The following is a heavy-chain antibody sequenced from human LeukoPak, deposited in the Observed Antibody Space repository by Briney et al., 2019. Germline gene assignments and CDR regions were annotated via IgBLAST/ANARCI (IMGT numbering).Heavy chain of an antibody. J-gene: IGHJ4*02. D-gene: IGHD3-10*01. CDR2: ISGSGGST. CDR1: GFTFSSYA. Sequence: QPGGSLRLSCAASGFTFSSYAMSWVRQAPGKGLEWVSAISGSGGSTYYADSVKGRFTISRDNSKNTLYLQMNSLRAEDPAVYYCAKDDYYGSGSYYPTPAYWGQGTLVTVSS. CDR3: AKDDYYGSGSYYPTPAY. V-gene: IGHV3-23*01.